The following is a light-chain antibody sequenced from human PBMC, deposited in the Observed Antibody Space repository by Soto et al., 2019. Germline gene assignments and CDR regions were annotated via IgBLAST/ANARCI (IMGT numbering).Light chain of an antibody. Sequence: EIVLTQSPGTLSLSPGERATLSCRASQSVSSSYLAWYPQKPGQAPRLLIYGASSRATGIPDRFSGSGSGPDFTLTISRLQPEDFAVYYCQQYGSSHWTFGQGTKVDIK. J-gene: IGKJ1*01. V-gene: IGKV3-20*01. CDR2: GAS. CDR3: QQYGSSHWT. CDR1: QSVSSSY.